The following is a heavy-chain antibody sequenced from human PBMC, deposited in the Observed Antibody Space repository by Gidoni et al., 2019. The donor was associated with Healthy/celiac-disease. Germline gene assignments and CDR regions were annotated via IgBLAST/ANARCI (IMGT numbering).Heavy chain of an antibody. D-gene: IGHD2-2*01. Sequence: DIYYSGSTNYNPSLKSRVTISVDTSKNQFSLKLSSVTAADTAVYYCAREIRLRTRYQPRGPTFDLWGRGTLVTVSS. CDR3: AREIRLRTRYQPRGPTFDL. J-gene: IGHJ2*01. CDR2: IYYSGST. V-gene: IGHV4-59*01.